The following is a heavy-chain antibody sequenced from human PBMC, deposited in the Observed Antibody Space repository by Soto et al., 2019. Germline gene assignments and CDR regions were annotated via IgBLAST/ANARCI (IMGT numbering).Heavy chain of an antibody. CDR2: ISESSTYT. CDR3: ARECSGGRFYCQLHY. J-gene: IGHJ4*02. Sequence: GGSLRLSCAASGFTFSDYYMSWIRQAPGKGLEWISYISESSTYTNYADSVKGRFTITRDNAKNSLYLQINSLRAEDTAVYYCARECSGGRFYCQLHYWGQGTLVTVSP. CDR1: GFTFSDYY. D-gene: IGHD2-15*01. V-gene: IGHV3-11*05.